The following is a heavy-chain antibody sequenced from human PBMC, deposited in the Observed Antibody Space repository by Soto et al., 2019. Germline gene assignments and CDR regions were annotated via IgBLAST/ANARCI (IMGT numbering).Heavy chain of an antibody. J-gene: IGHJ4*02. D-gene: IGHD2-21*01. V-gene: IGHV3-23*01. CDR1: GFTLSIYA. Sequence: PVGSLRLSCAASGFTLSIYAMTWVRQAPGRGLEWVSTILHDETPFYTDSVKGRFTISRDNVRGTLYLQMNGLRVEDAALYFCAKDLFPTSGQRFFFESWGQGSLVTVSS. CDR2: ILHDETP. CDR3: AKDLFPTSGQRFFFES.